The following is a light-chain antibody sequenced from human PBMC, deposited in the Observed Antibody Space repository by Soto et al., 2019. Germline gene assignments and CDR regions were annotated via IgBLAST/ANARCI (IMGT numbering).Light chain of an antibody. J-gene: IGLJ2*01. CDR3: ISYASYTTLV. CDR2: DVV. CDR1: SSDIGGYNY. V-gene: IGLV2-14*03. Sequence: QSALTQPASVSGSPGQSITISCTGTSSDIGGYNYVSWYQQHPGKAPKLMVYDVVYRPSGVSNRFSGSKSGNTASLTISGLQPEDEAHYYCISYASYTTLVFGGGTQLTVL.